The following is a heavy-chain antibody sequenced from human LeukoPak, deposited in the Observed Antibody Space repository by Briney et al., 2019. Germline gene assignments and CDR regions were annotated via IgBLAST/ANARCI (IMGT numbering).Heavy chain of an antibody. CDR1: GGSFSDYY. J-gene: IGHJ4*02. D-gene: IGHD3-10*01. V-gene: IGHV4-34*01. CDR3: ARGRYGSGSYVQSHNYFDY. Sequence: SETLSLTCAVYGGSFSDYYWSWIRQPPGKGLEWIGEINHSGSTNYNPSLKSRVTISVDTSKNQFSLKLSSVTAADTAVYYCARGRYGSGSYVQSHNYFDYWGQGTLVTVSS. CDR2: INHSGST.